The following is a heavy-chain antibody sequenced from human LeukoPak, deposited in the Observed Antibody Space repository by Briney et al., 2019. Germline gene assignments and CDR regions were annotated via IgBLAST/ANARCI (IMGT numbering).Heavy chain of an antibody. V-gene: IGHV3-23*01. J-gene: IGHJ3*02. CDR3: AKKGKQNPGDI. CDR1: GFTVSSTY. D-gene: IGHD1-14*01. Sequence: PGGSLRLSCAASGFTVSSTYMSWVRQAPGKGLEWVSAISGSGGSTYYADSVKGRFTISRDNSKNTLYLQMNSLRAEDTAVYYCAKKGKQNPGDIWGQGTMVTVSS. CDR2: ISGSGGST.